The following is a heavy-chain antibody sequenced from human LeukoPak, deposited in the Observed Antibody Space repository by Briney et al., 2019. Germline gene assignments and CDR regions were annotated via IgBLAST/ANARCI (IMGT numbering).Heavy chain of an antibody. D-gene: IGHD6-13*01. V-gene: IGHV3-15*01. CDR1: GYTFRNAW. J-gene: IGHJ4*02. Sequence: GGSLRLSCAASGYTFRNAWMSWVRQAPGKGLEWVGRIKSKTDGGTTDYAAPVKGRFTISRDDSKNTLYLQMNSLKTDDTAVYYCTADDLYSGYWGQGTLFTVSS. CDR2: IKSKTDGGTT. CDR3: TADDLYSGY.